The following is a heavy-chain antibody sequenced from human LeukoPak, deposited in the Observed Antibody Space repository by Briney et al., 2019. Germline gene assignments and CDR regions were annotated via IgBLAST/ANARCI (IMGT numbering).Heavy chain of an antibody. CDR1: GFTFSSYG. D-gene: IGHD1-26*01. CDR3: IRGSYSSFGDFDY. J-gene: IGHJ4*02. CDR2: ISYDGSNK. V-gene: IGHV3-30*03. Sequence: GGSLRLSCAASGFTFSSYGMHWVRQAPGKGLEWVAVISYDGSNKYYADSVKGRFTISRDNSKNTLYLQMNSLRAEDTALYYCIRGSYSSFGDFDYWGQGTLVTVSS.